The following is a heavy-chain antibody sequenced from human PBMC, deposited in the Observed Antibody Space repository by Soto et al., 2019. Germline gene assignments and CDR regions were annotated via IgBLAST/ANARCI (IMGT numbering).Heavy chain of an antibody. Sequence: SETLSLTCTVSGGSISSGGYYWSWIRQHPGKGLEWIGYIYYSGSTYYNPSLKSRVNISVDTSKNQFSLRLSSVTAADTAVYYCARDWSGAAGTHYYYSGMDVWGQGTTVTVSS. D-gene: IGHD6-13*01. J-gene: IGHJ6*02. CDR1: GGSISSGGYY. V-gene: IGHV4-31*03. CDR2: IYYSGST. CDR3: ARDWSGAAGTHYYYSGMDV.